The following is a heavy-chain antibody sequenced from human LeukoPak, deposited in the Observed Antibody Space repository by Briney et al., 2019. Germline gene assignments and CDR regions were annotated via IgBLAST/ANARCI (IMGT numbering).Heavy chain of an antibody. CDR1: GFTFSSNS. CDR3: ARGGYGNWFDP. CDR2: ISSSSSTI. Sequence: PGGSLRLSCAASGFTFSSNSMNWVRQAPGKGLEWVSYISSSSSTIYYADSVKGRFTISRDNAKNSLYLQMNSLRAEDTAVYYCARGGYGNWFDPWGQGTLVTVSS. D-gene: IGHD5-18*01. J-gene: IGHJ5*02. V-gene: IGHV3-48*04.